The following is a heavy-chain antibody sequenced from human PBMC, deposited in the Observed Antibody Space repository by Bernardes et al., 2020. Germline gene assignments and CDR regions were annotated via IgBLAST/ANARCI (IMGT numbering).Heavy chain of an antibody. Sequence: SETLSLTCTVSGGSINSYYWSWNRQPHGKGLEWNGYISYSGSTTHNPTLKSRVTISIDTSKNQLSLKLNSVTAADTAVYYCARGGAINYLPVDYWSQGTLVTVSS. CDR1: GGSINSYY. CDR3: ARGGAINYLPVDY. V-gene: IGHV4-59*01. CDR2: ISYSGST. D-gene: IGHD4-4*01. J-gene: IGHJ4*02.